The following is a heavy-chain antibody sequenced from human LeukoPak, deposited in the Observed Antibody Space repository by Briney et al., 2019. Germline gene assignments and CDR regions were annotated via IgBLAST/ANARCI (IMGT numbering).Heavy chain of an antibody. CDR3: ARGVVVAALDAFDI. J-gene: IGHJ3*02. CDR2: IYYSGST. V-gene: IGHV4-39*07. CDR1: GVSISSSSYY. D-gene: IGHD2-15*01. Sequence: SETLSLTCTVSGVSISSSSYYWGWLRQPPGKGLEWIGSIYYSGSTYYNPSLKSRVTISVDTAKNQFSLRLSSVTAADTAVYYCARGVVVAALDAFDIWGQGTMVTVSS.